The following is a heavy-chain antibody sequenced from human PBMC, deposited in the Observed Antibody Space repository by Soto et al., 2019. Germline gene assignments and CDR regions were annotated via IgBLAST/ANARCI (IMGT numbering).Heavy chain of an antibody. CDR1: GGTFSSYT. CDR2: IIPILVIA. CDR3: AREGYYYYYGMDV. V-gene: IGHV1-69*04. J-gene: IGHJ6*02. Sequence: ASVQVSCKASGGTFSSYTISWVRQAPGQGLEWMGRIIPILVIANYAQKFQGRVTITADKSTSTAYMELSSLRSEDTAVYYCAREGYYYYYGMDVWGQGTTVTVSS.